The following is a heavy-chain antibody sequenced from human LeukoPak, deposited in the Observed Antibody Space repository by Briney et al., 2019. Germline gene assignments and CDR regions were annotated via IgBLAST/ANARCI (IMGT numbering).Heavy chain of an antibody. CDR3: AKSDGAYYDILTGYRIDY. D-gene: IGHD3-9*01. Sequence: PGRSLRLSCAASGFTFSSYGMHWVRQAPGKGLEWVAVISYDGSNKYYADSVKGRFTISRDNSKNTLYLQMNSLRAEDTAVYYCAKSDGAYYDILTGYRIDYWGQGTLVTGSS. CDR1: GFTFSSYG. V-gene: IGHV3-30*18. J-gene: IGHJ4*02. CDR2: ISYDGSNK.